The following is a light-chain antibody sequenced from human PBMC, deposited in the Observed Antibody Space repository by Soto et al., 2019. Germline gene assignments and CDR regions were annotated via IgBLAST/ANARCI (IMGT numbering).Light chain of an antibody. CDR1: QGINHY. Sequence: DIPMTQSPSSLSASLGDRVTITCRASQGINHYLAWFQQKPGKVPKLLIYATSTLQSGVPSRFSGSGFGTDFTLTISSLQPEDVATYYCQKHNSAPLFFGPGTKVDI. CDR2: ATS. CDR3: QKHNSAPLF. J-gene: IGKJ3*01. V-gene: IGKV1-27*01.